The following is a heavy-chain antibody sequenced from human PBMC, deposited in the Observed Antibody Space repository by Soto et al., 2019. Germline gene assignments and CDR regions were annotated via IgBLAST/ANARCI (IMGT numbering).Heavy chain of an antibody. Sequence: GGSLRLSCAASGFTFSDYYMSWIRQAPGKGLEWVSYISSSGSTIYYADSVKGRFTISRDNAKNSLYLQMNSLRAEDTAVYYCARALYYDFWSGYQTDAFDIWGQGTMVTVSS. CDR3: ARALYYDFWSGYQTDAFDI. J-gene: IGHJ3*02. V-gene: IGHV3-11*01. CDR2: ISSSGSTI. D-gene: IGHD3-3*01. CDR1: GFTFSDYY.